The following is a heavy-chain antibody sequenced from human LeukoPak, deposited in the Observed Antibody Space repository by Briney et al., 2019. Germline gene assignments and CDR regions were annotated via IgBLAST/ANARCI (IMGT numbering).Heavy chain of an antibody. CDR2: INWDDDK. CDR3: TTGYCSGGGYSGPLQYYFDY. D-gene: IGHD2-15*01. J-gene: IGHJ4*02. V-gene: IGHV2-70*01. CDR1: GFSLSTSGMC. Sequence: SGPALVKPTQTLTLTCTFSGFSLSTSGMCVSWIRQPPGKDQEWLALINWDDDKYYSTSLKTRLTISKDTSKNQVVLTLTNMDPVDTATYYCTTGYCSGGGYSGPLQYYFDYWGQGTLVSVSS.